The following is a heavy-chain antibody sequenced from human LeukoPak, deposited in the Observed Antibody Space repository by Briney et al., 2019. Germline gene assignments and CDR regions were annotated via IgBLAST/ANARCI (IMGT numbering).Heavy chain of an antibody. J-gene: IGHJ4*02. V-gene: IGHV4-30-4*08. D-gene: IGHD3-9*01. Sequence: PSQTLSLTCTVSGGSISSGDYYWSWIRQPPGKGLEWIGYIYYSGSTYYNPSLQSRVTISVDTSKNQFSLKLSSVTAADTAVYYCARESTYYDTLTGYLRPRYFDYWGQGTLVTVSS. CDR3: ARESTYYDTLTGYLRPRYFDY. CDR1: GGSISSGDYY. CDR2: IYYSGST.